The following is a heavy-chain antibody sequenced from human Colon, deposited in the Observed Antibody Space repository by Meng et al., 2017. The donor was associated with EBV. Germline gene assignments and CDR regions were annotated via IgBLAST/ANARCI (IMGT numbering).Heavy chain of an antibody. D-gene: IGHD3-10*01. CDR1: GDSVATGCYY. CDR2: IYYIGGT. J-gene: IGHJ5*02. CDR3: ARVSGRSFDP. V-gene: IGHV4-61*01. Sequence: VQHTDAGPGLGKPTGTLSRTCTVSGDSVATGCYYWSRNRPPQGKGLEWIAYIYYIGGTNYTPTLKSRLTISLDTSKNQFSLSLRSVTAADTAVYYCARVSGRSFDPWGQGTLVTVSS.